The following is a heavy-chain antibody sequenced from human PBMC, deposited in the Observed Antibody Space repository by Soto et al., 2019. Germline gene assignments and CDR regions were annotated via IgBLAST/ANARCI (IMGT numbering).Heavy chain of an antibody. D-gene: IGHD3-10*01. CDR2: ISAYNGNT. V-gene: IGHV1-18*01. Sequence: QVHLVQSGAEVKKPGASVKVSCTASGYTFTNFGISWVRQAPGQGLEWMGWISAYNGNTNYAQKFKGRVTMTTDTSERTAYMALRTVRSYDAGVWDCERGGAPIDPWGQGTLVTVSS. CDR3: ERGGAPIDP. J-gene: IGHJ5*02. CDR1: GYTFTNFG.